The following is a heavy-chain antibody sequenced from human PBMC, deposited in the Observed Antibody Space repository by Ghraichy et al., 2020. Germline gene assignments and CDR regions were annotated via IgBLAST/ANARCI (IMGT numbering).Heavy chain of an antibody. V-gene: IGHV1-18*04. CDR3: ARNDCTSTSCYYYFDY. D-gene: IGHD2-2*01. CDR1: GYTFINYG. CDR2: IIPYNGNT. J-gene: IGHJ4*02. Sequence: ASVKVSCKASGYTFINYGVTWVRQAPGQGLEWMGWIIPYNGNTNYIQELQGRDTMTTDTSTSTAYMELRSLTSDDTAVYYCARNDCTSTSCYYYFDYWGQGTLVTVSS.